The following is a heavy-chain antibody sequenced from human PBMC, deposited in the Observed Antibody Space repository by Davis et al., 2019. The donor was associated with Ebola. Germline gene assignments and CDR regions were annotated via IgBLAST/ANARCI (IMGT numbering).Heavy chain of an antibody. J-gene: IGHJ4*02. Sequence: MPSETLSLTCAVSGGSISSSNWWSWVRQPPGKGLEWIGEIYHSGSTNYNPSLKSRVTISVDKSKNQFSLKLSSVTAADTAVYYCARGAGSIAARYFDYWGQGTLVTVSS. CDR1: GGSISSSNW. CDR2: IYHSGST. D-gene: IGHD6-6*01. V-gene: IGHV4-4*02. CDR3: ARGAGSIAARYFDY.